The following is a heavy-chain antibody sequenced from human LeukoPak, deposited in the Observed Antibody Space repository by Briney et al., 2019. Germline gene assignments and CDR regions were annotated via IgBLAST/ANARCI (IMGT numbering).Heavy chain of an antibody. Sequence: PGGSLRLSCAASGFTFSSDAMSWGRQAPGKGLGWGSAISGSGGSTYYADSVKGRFTISRDNSKNTLYLQMNSLRPEETAVYYCAKDLLGYCSGGSCYSERSDYWGQGTLVTVSS. D-gene: IGHD2-15*01. CDR3: AKDLLGYCSGGSCYSERSDY. CDR2: ISGSGGST. V-gene: IGHV3-23*01. CDR1: GFTFSSDA. J-gene: IGHJ4*02.